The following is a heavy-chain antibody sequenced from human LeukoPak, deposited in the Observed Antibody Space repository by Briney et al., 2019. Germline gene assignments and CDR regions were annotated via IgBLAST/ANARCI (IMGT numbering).Heavy chain of an antibody. CDR1: GFTFSSYA. D-gene: IGHD3-10*01. CDR3: AKAQPLHRSGPFDC. V-gene: IGHV3-23*01. CDR2: IGGSGGTT. Sequence: PGGSLRLSCAASGFTFSSYAMSWVRQAPGKGPEWLSTIGGSGGTTYYADSVKGRFAIFRDNSKDTLYLQMNNLRAEDAAVYYCAKAQPLHRSGPFDCWGQGTLVTVSS. J-gene: IGHJ4*02.